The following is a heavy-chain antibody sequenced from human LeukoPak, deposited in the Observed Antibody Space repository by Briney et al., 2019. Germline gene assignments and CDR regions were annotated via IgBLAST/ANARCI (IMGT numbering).Heavy chain of an antibody. CDR2: ISGSGSTT. CDR1: GFTFSSYW. CDR3: AKDAWKRFDY. J-gene: IGHJ4*01. D-gene: IGHD1-1*01. V-gene: IGHV3-23*01. Sequence: GGSLRLSCAASGFTFSSYWMSWVRQAPGKGLEWVSGISGSGSTTYYADSVKGRFTISRDNSKNTLYLQMNSLRAEDTAVYYCAKDAWKRFDYWGHGTLVTVSS.